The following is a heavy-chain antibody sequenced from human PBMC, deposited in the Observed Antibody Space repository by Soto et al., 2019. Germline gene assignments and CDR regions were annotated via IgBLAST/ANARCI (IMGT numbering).Heavy chain of an antibody. D-gene: IGHD6-6*01. Sequence: GGSLKISFQCSGYSFAIYCLGVVLPMAGKDLEWMGIIYPGDSDTRYSPSFQGQVTISADKSLRTAYLQWTSLKASDTALYYCARTRSFTLGFYYDGMDVWGQGTTVTVSS. CDR3: ARTRSFTLGFYYDGMDV. J-gene: IGHJ6*02. CDR1: GYSFAIYC. CDR2: IYPGDSDT. V-gene: IGHV5-51*01.